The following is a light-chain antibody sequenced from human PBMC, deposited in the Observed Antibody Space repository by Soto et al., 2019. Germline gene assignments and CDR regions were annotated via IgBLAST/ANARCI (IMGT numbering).Light chain of an antibody. CDR1: QSVSKY. CDR3: QQYGGSPQT. CDR2: GAS. J-gene: IGKJ1*01. Sequence: EIVLTQSAGTLALYPGEGATLSCRASQSVSKYLAWYQQKPGQAPRLLIYGASSRATGIPDSFSGSGSGTDFTLTISRLEPEDFAVYYCQQYGGSPQTFGQGTKVDIK. V-gene: IGKV3-20*01.